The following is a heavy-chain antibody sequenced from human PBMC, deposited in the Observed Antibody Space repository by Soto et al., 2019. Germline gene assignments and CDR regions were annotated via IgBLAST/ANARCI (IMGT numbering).Heavy chain of an antibody. Sequence: SETLSLTCTFSDGSISSGAYYLSWIRQPPGKGLEWIGYIYFSGDTYYNPSLKGRLSISRDTSKNQFFLRLSSVTAADTAVYYCARRFVGGTYPNGFDPWGQGTLVTVSS. CDR1: DGSISSGAYY. J-gene: IGHJ5*02. CDR2: IYFSGDT. V-gene: IGHV4-30-4*01. CDR3: ARRFVGGTYPNGFDP. D-gene: IGHD6-19*01.